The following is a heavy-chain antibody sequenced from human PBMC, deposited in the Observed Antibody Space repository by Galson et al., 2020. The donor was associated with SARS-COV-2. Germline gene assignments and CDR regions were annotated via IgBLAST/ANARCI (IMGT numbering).Heavy chain of an antibody. V-gene: IGHV3-11*01. CDR1: AFTFSDAH. D-gene: IGHD3-16*01. Sequence: GGSLRLSCAASAFTFSDAHMTWIRQAPGKGLELISYIKNRGDTIYYADSVKGRFTISRDNTKNLLYLQMNSLRVEDTAMYYCARESWGSLDPWGQGTLVTVST. CDR3: ARESWGSLDP. J-gene: IGHJ5*02. CDR2: IKNRGDTI.